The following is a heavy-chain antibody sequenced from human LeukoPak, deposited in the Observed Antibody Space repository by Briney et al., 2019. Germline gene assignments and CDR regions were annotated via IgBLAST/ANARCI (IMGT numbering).Heavy chain of an antibody. CDR3: IRDFRSADL. J-gene: IGHJ5*02. Sequence: GRSLRLSCVASGFTFSNYWTHWVRQPPGKGLVWVSRIYVDGRTTNYADSVKGRFTISRDNAKNTVYLEMNSLSVEDTATYYCIRDFRSADLWGQGTLVTVTS. CDR2: IYVDGRTT. CDR1: GFTFSNYW. V-gene: IGHV3-74*01.